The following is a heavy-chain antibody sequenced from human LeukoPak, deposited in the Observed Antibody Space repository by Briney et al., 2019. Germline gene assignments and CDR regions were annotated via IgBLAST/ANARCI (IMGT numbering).Heavy chain of an antibody. CDR2: ISYSGST. CDR1: GYSISSGYY. D-gene: IGHD6-19*01. V-gene: IGHV4-61*01. J-gene: IGHJ4*02. CDR3: ARDGRAGSLFAY. Sequence: SETLSLTCTVSGYSISSGYYWSWIRQPPGKGLEWVGYISYSGSTNYNPSLKSRVTISVDTPKNQFSLKLSSVTAADTAIYYCARDGRAGSLFAYWGQGTLVTVSS.